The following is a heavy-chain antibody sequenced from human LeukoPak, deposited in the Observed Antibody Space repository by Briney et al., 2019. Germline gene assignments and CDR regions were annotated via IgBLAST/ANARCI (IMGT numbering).Heavy chain of an antibody. V-gene: IGHV3-21*01. D-gene: IGHD2-2*01. CDR3: AREPSSDAFDI. CDR2: ISGTGANT. J-gene: IGHJ3*02. CDR1: GFTFSSYA. Sequence: GGSLRLSCAASGFTFSSYAMHWVRQAPGKGLEWVSAISGTGANTFYADSVKGRFTISRDNAKNSLYLQMNSLRAEDTAVYYCAREPSSDAFDIWGQGTMVTVSS.